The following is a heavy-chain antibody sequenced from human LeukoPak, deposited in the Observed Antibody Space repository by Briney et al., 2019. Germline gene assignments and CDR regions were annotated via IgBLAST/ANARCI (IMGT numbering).Heavy chain of an antibody. CDR1: GYTFTKYG. CDR2: IGTYNGNT. CDR3: ARGDDYGDYWGLY. V-gene: IGHV1-18*01. D-gene: IGHD4-17*01. Sequence: ASVKVSCKASGYTFTKYGITWVRQAPGQGLEWMGWIGTYNGNTNYAQKLQGRVTMTTDTSTSTAYMELRSLISDGAAVYYCARGDDYGDYWGLYWGQGTLVTVSS. J-gene: IGHJ4*02.